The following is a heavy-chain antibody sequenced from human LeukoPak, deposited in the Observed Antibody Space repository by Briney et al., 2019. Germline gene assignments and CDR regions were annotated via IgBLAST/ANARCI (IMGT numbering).Heavy chain of an antibody. V-gene: IGHV4-59*08. CDR3: ARRGYSGYSNMFDP. Sequence: PSGTLSLTCTVSGGSISSYYWSWIRQPPGKGLEWIGYIYYSGSTNYNPSLKSRVTISVDTSKNQFSLKLSSVTAADTAVYYCARRGYSGYSNMFDPWGQGTLVTVSS. D-gene: IGHD5-12*01. CDR2: IYYSGST. J-gene: IGHJ5*02. CDR1: GGSISSYY.